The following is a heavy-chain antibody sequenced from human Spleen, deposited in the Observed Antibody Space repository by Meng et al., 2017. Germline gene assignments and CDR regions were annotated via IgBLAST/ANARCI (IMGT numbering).Heavy chain of an antibody. V-gene: IGHV3-48*03. CDR1: GFSFSSYE. CDR3: AKAKYYYDSSGSMGAFDI. J-gene: IGHJ3*02. Sequence: GGSLRLSCAASGFSFSSYEMNWVRQAPGKGLEWVSYIRSSGSTIYYADSVKGRFTISRDNAKNSLYLQMNSLRAEDTALYYCAKAKYYYDSSGSMGAFDIWGQGTMVTVSS. CDR2: IRSSGSTI. D-gene: IGHD3-22*01.